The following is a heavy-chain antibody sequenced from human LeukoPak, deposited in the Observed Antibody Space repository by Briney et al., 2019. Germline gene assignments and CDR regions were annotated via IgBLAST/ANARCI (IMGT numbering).Heavy chain of an antibody. V-gene: IGHV1-69*04. CDR3: ARDRYSSSSLDY. D-gene: IGHD6-6*01. Sequence: SVKVSCKASGGTFSSYAISWVRQAPGQGVEWMGRIIPILGIANYAQKFQGRVTITADKSTSTAYMELSSLRSEDTAVYYCARDRYSSSSLDYWGQGTLVTVSS. CDR2: IIPILGIA. J-gene: IGHJ4*02. CDR1: GGTFSSYA.